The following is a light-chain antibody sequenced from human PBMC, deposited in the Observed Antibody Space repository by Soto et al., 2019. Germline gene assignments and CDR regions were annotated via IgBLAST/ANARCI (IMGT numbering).Light chain of an antibody. V-gene: IGKV3D-15*01. CDR3: QQYNNWLALT. Sequence: EIVMRQSPATLSVSPGERATLSCRASQSVSSNLAWYQQKPGQAPRLLIYGASIRATGIPARFSGSGSGTEFTLTISSLQSEDFAVYYCQQYNNWLALTFGGGTKVDIK. J-gene: IGKJ4*01. CDR2: GAS. CDR1: QSVSSN.